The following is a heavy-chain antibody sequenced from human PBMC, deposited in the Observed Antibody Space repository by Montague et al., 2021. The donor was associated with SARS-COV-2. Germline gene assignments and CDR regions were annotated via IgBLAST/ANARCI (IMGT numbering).Heavy chain of an antibody. CDR1: GFTFRKYW. V-gene: IGHV3-7*01. Sequence: SLRLSCAASGFTFRKYWMTWVRQAPGKGLEWVANIKPDGNRESYGDSVKGRFIISRDNARNSVSLQMNSLRVEDTALYFCVRGDYSDEGMKYWGQGSLVTVSS. D-gene: IGHD4-17*01. CDR3: VRGDYSDEGMKY. J-gene: IGHJ4*02. CDR2: IKPDGNRE.